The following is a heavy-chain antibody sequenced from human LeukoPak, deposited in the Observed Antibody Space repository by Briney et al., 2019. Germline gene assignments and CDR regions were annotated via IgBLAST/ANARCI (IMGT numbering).Heavy chain of an antibody. J-gene: IGHJ4*02. V-gene: IGHV3-33*06. D-gene: IGHD4-23*01. Sequence: GGSLRLSCAASGFTFSDSGMHWVRQAPGKGLEWVAIIWYDGSDKYCAESVKGRFTISRDNSKNTLYLQMNSLRAEDTAVYYCAKGGITPDYWGQGTLVAVSA. CDR1: GFTFSDSG. CDR3: AKGGITPDY. CDR2: IWYDGSDK.